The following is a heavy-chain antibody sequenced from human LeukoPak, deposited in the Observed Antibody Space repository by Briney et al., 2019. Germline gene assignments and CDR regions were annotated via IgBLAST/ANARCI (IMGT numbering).Heavy chain of an antibody. Sequence: ASVKGSCKASRYTFTGYYMHCVRQAPAQGLEWMGWINPNSGGTNYAQKFQGRVTMTRDTSISTAYMELSRLRSDDTAVYYCARLSLWSGYYLFDPWGQGTLVTVSS. V-gene: IGHV1-2*02. CDR2: INPNSGGT. J-gene: IGHJ5*02. D-gene: IGHD3-3*01. CDR3: ARLSLWSGYYLFDP. CDR1: RYTFTGYY.